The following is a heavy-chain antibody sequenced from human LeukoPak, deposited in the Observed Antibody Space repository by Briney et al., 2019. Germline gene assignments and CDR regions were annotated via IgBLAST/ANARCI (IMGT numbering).Heavy chain of an antibody. CDR2: ISSSSSTI. V-gene: IGHV3-48*01. CDR1: EFTFSGYS. CDR3: ARDTALVRGGITYYYMDV. J-gene: IGHJ6*03. Sequence: GGSLRLSCAASEFTFSGYSMNWVRQAPGKGLEWVSYISSSSSTIYYADSVKGRFTISRDNAQNSLYLQMNSLRVEDTAVYYCARDTALVRGGITYYYMDVWAKGPRSPSP. D-gene: IGHD3-10*01.